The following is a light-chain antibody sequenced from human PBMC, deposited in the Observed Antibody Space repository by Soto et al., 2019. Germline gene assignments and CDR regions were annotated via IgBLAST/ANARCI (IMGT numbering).Light chain of an antibody. CDR3: SSYAGSFTCV. J-gene: IGLJ1*01. V-gene: IGLV2-11*01. Sequence: QSALTQPRSVSGSPGQSVTISCTGSSSDVGGYNHVSWYQQYPGKAPKLIIYDVTKRPSGVPDRFSGSKSDNTASLTISGLQAEDEGDYYCSSYAGSFTCVFGTGTKLTV. CDR2: DVT. CDR1: SSDVGGYNH.